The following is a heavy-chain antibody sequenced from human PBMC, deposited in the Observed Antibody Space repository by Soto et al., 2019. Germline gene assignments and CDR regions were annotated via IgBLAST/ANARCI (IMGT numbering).Heavy chain of an antibody. CDR3: ARGVSSGWYCP. Sequence: QVQLVQSGAEVKKPGASVKVSCKASGYTFTSYAMHWVRQAPGQRLEWMGWINAGNGNTKYSQKFQGRVTITRDTSASTAHMELSSLRSEDTAVYYCARGVSSGWYCPWGPGTLVPVSS. D-gene: IGHD6-19*01. V-gene: IGHV1-3*01. J-gene: IGHJ5*02. CDR2: INAGNGNT. CDR1: GYTFTSYA.